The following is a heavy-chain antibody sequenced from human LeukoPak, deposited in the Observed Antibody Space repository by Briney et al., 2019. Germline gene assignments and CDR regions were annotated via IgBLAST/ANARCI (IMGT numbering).Heavy chain of an antibody. D-gene: IGHD3-22*01. CDR1: GGTFSSYA. J-gene: IGHJ4*02. CDR3: ARDRGDYYDSSGYYYEFDY. CDR2: IIPIFGTA. V-gene: IGHV1-69*05. Sequence: GASVRVSCKASGGTFSSYAISWVRQAPGQGLEWMGGIIPIFGTANYAQKFQGRVTMTTDTSTSTAYMELRSLRSDDTAVYYCARDRGDYYDSSGYYYEFDYWGQGTLVTVSS.